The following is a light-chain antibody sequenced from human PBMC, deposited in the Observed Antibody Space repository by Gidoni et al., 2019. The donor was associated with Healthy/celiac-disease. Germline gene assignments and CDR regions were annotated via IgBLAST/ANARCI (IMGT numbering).Light chain of an antibody. V-gene: IGKV1-39*01. Sequence: DIQMTQSPSSLSASVGDRVTISCRASQSISSYLNWYQQKPGKAPKLLIYAASSLQSGVPSRFSGSGSGTDFTLTISRMQHEDFATYYCQQSYSTPLYTFGQGTKLEIK. CDR3: QQSYSTPLYT. J-gene: IGKJ2*01. CDR1: QSISSY. CDR2: AAS.